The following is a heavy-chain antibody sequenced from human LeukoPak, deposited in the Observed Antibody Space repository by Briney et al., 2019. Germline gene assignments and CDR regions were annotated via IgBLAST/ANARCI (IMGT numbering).Heavy chain of an antibody. CDR1: GLTFSDYS. V-gene: IGHV3-23*01. CDR3: ARDLIRDTAYDY. Sequence: PGGSLRLSCVASGLTFSDYSMTWVRQAPGKGLFWVSGISAGGGSTYYADSVKGRFTISRDNSRNTLYLQMNSLRAEDTAVYYCARDLIRDTAYDYWGQGTLVTVSS. D-gene: IGHD5-18*01. J-gene: IGHJ4*02. CDR2: ISAGGGST.